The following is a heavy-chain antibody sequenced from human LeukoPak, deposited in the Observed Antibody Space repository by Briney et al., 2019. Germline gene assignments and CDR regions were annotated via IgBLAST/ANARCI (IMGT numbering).Heavy chain of an antibody. Sequence: SETLSLTCTVSGGSISSGSYYWSWIRQHAGKGLEWIGRIYTSGSTNYNPSLKSRVTISVDTSKNQFSLKLSSVTAADTAVYYCARNGGFGQYDYWGQGTLVTVSS. CDR3: ARNGGFGQYDY. CDR1: GGSISSGSYY. D-gene: IGHD3-10*01. J-gene: IGHJ4*02. V-gene: IGHV4-61*02. CDR2: IYTSGST.